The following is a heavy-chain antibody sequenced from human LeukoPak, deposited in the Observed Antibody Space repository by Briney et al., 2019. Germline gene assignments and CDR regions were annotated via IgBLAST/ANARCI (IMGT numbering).Heavy chain of an antibody. CDR1: GFTVSNWA. D-gene: IGHD1-20*01. J-gene: IGHJ4*02. V-gene: IGHV3-23*01. CDR2: LTGDGNT. CDR3: AKVKWKLIGYFDY. Sequence: SGGSLRLSCAASGFTVSNWAIHWVRQAPGKRLEWVSVLTGDGNTYYADSVKGRFTNSRDDSKNTLFLQMNSLRAEDTAVYFCAKVKWKLIGYFDYWGQGTLVTVSS.